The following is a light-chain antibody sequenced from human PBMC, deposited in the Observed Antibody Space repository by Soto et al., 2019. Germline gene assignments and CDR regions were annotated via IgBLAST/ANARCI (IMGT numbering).Light chain of an antibody. V-gene: IGLV2-8*01. CDR1: SSDIGAYNF. Sequence: QSVLTQPPSASGSPGQSVTISCTGSSSDIGAYNFVSWYQQHPGKAPKVIISEVYKRPSGVPSRFSGSKSGNTASLTISGLQAEDEAEYYCSAHAGSNNPCAFGSGTKLTVL. CDR3: SAHAGSNNPCA. J-gene: IGLJ1*01. CDR2: EVY.